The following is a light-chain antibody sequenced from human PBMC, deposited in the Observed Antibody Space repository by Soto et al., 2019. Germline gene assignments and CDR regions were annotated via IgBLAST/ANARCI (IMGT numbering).Light chain of an antibody. V-gene: IGKV3-20*01. CDR1: QSVSSN. CDR3: QQYGGSPRIT. CDR2: GGS. J-gene: IGKJ5*01. Sequence: EIVMTQSPVTLSVSPGERATLSCRASQSVSSNLAWYQQKPGQAPRLLIYGGSSRATGIPVRFSGSGSETDFTLTITRLEPEDVAIYYCQQYGGSPRITFGQGTRLEIK.